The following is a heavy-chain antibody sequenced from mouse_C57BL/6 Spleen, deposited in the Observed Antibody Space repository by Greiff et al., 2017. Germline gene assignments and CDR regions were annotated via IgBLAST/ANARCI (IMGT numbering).Heavy chain of an antibody. J-gene: IGHJ2*01. D-gene: IGHD1-1*01. CDR1: GFTFSDYG. CDR2: ISSGSSTI. CDR3: AGPGYYGSSPDFDY. V-gene: IGHV5-17*01. Sequence: EVKLMESGGGLVKPGGSLKLSCAASGFTFSDYGMHWVRQAPEKGLEWVAYISSGSSTIYYADTVKGRFTISRDNAKNTLFLQMTSLRSEDTAMYYGAGPGYYGSSPDFDYWGQGTTLTVAS.